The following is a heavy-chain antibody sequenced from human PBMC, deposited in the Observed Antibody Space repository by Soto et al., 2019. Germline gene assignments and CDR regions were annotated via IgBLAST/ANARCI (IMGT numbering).Heavy chain of an antibody. CDR3: YSSGWYDYYYYSMDV. V-gene: IGHV4-39*01. D-gene: IGHD6-19*01. CDR2: IYYSGST. J-gene: IGHJ6*03. CDR1: GGSISSSSYY. Sequence: PSETLSLTCTVSGGSISSSSYYCGWIRQPPGKGLEWIGSIYYSGSTYYNPSLKSRVTISVDTSKNQFSLKLSSVTAADTAVYYCYSSGWYDYYYYSMDVWGKGTTVTVSS.